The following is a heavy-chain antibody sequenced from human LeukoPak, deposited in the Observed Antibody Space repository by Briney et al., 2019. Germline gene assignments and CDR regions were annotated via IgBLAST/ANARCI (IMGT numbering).Heavy chain of an antibody. D-gene: IGHD3-10*01. CDR2: IYSGGSS. CDR3: ARVYGSGSWFEYEDNWFDP. J-gene: IGHJ5*02. Sequence: GGSLRLSCAASGFTVSSNYMSWVRQAPGKGLEWVSVIYSGGSSYYADSVKGRFTISRDNSKNTLYLQMNTLRAEDTAIYYCARVYGSGSWFEYEDNWFDPWGQGTLVTVSS. CDR1: GFTVSSNY. V-gene: IGHV3-53*01.